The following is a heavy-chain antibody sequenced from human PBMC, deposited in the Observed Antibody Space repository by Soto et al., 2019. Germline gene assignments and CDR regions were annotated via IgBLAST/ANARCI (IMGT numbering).Heavy chain of an antibody. CDR3: ARVRIAVAPSIDY. V-gene: IGHV4-61*08. CDR1: GGSISSGDYY. Sequence: TSETLSLTCTVSGGSISSGDYYWSWIRQPPGKGLEWIGYIYYSGSTNYNPSLKSRVTISVDTSKNQFSLKLSSVTAADTAVYYCARVRIAVAPSIDYWGQGTLVTVSS. J-gene: IGHJ4*02. CDR2: IYYSGST. D-gene: IGHD6-19*01.